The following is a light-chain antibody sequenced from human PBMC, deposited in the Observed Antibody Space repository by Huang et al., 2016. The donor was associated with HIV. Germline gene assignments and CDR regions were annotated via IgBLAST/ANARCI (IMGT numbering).Light chain of an antibody. Sequence: DIVMTQSPDSLAVSLGERATINCKSSQSVLSSSKDKNYLAWDQQKPGQPPKLLIYWASTRESGVPDRFSGSGSGTDFTLTISSLQAEDVAVYYCQQYYSIPRTFGQGTKVEIK. V-gene: IGKV4-1*01. CDR2: WAS. CDR3: QQYYSIPRT. J-gene: IGKJ1*01. CDR1: QSVLSSSKDKNY.